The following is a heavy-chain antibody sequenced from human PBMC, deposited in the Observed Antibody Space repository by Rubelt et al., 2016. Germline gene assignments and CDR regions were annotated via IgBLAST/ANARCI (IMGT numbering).Heavy chain of an antibody. CDR3: ATFRGYSGYDAHYYYYGMDV. V-gene: IGHV3-23*01. Sequence: GGGLVQPGGSLRLSCAASGFTFSSYAMSWVRQAPGKGLEWVSAISGSGGSTYYADSVKGRFTISRDNSKNTLYLQMNSLRAEDTAVYYCATFRGYSGYDAHYYYYGMDVWGQGTTVTVSS. D-gene: IGHD5-12*01. J-gene: IGHJ6*02. CDR1: GFTFSSYA. CDR2: ISGSGGST.